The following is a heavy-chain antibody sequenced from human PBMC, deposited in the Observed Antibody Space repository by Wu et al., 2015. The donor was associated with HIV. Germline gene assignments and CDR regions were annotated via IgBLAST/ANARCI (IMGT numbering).Heavy chain of an antibody. V-gene: IGHV1-69*12. D-gene: IGHD2-15*01. CDR3: ARSYRYCSGGSCYSNYDSSGYLFTY. Sequence: QVQLVQSGAEVKKPGSSVKVSCKASGGTFSSYAISWVRQAPGQGLEWMGGIIPIFGTANYAQKFQGRVTITADESTSTAYMELSSLRSEDTAVYYCARSYRYCSGGSCYSNYDSSGYLFTYWGQGTLVTVSS. CDR2: IIPIFGTA. J-gene: IGHJ4*02. CDR1: GGTFSSYA.